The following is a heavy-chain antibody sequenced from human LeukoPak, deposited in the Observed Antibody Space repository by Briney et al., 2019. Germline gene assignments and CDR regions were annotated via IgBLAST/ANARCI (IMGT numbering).Heavy chain of an antibody. J-gene: IGHJ4*02. D-gene: IGHD2-15*01. V-gene: IGHV3-30*02. CDR3: GKDTGRGDF. CDR1: GFIFSNYG. Sequence: GGSLRLSCAASGFIFSNYGMHWVRQAPGKGLEWVAFLHNDETEIYYADSVKGRFTISRDNSKNTLYLQMSSLRDEDTAVYYGGKDTGRGDFWGQGTQVTVSS. CDR2: LHNDETEI.